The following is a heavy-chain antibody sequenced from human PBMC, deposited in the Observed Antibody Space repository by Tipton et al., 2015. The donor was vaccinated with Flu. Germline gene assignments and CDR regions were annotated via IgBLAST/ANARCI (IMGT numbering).Heavy chain of an antibody. V-gene: IGHV1-2*02. CDR3: ARLRGGYDSSDY. CDR1: GYTFTGYY. CDR2: IHPNSGGT. Sequence: QLVQSGAEVKKPGASVKVSCKASGYTFTGYYMHWVRQAPGQGLEWMGWIHPNSGGTNYAQKFQGRVTMTRDTSISTAYMDLNWLRSDDTAVYYCARLRGGYDSSDYWGQGTPVTVSS. J-gene: IGHJ4*02. D-gene: IGHD5-12*01.